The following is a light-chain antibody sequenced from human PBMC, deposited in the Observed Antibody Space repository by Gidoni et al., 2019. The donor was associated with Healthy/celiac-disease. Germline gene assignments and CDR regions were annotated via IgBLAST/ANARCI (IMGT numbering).Light chain of an antibody. CDR2: RNN. CDR1: SSNIGSNY. V-gene: IGLV1-47*01. J-gene: IGLJ2*01. CDR3: AAWDDSLSGVV. Sequence: QSVLTPPPSASGTPGQRVTISCSGSSSNIGSNYVYWYQQLPGTAPKLLMYRNNQRPSGVPDRFSGSKSGTSASLASSGLRSEDEADYYCAAWDDSLSGVVFGGGTKLTVL.